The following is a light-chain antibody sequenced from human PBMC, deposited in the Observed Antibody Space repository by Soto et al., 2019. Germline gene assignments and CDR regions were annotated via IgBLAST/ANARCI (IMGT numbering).Light chain of an antibody. CDR1: QSVSSD. CDR2: DAS. V-gene: IGKV3D-15*01. J-gene: IGKJ1*01. Sequence: DIVMTQSPATLSVSPGERATLSCRASQSVSSDLAWYQQKPGQAPRLLIYDASFRATGIPDRFSGSGSGTEFTLTISRLEPEDSAVYFCQHYGYSQWTFGQGTKVDIK. CDR3: QHYGYSQWT.